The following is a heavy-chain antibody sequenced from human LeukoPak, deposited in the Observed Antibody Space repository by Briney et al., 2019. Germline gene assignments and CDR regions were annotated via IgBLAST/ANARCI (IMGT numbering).Heavy chain of an antibody. D-gene: IGHD2-2*02. CDR3: ARGGGYCSSTSCYNIDFQH. CDR2: ISWNSGSI. V-gene: IGHV3-9*01. CDR1: GFTFDDYA. Sequence: PGRSLRLSCAASGFTFDDYAMHWVRQAPGKGLEWVSGISWNSGSIGYADSVKGRFTISRDNAKNSLYLQMNSLRAEDTALYYCARGGGYCSSTSCYNIDFQHWGQGTLVTVSS. J-gene: IGHJ1*01.